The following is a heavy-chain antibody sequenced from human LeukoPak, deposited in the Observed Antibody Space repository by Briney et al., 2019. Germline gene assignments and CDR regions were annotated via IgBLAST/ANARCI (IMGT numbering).Heavy chain of an antibody. D-gene: IGHD5-24*01. CDR2: ISYDGSSK. V-gene: IGHV3-30-3*01. Sequence: GGSLRLSCAASGFTFSSYAMHWVRQAPGKGLEWVAVISYDGSSKYYADSVKGRFTISRDHSKNTLYLQMNSLRAEDTAVYYCARGLSTDGYNWEFDYWGQGTLVTVSS. CDR1: GFTFSSYA. CDR3: ARGLSTDGYNWEFDY. J-gene: IGHJ4*02.